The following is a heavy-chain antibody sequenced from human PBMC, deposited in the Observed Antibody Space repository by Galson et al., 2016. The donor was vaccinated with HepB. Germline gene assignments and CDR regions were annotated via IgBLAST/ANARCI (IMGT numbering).Heavy chain of an antibody. D-gene: IGHD3-10*02. J-gene: IGHJ6*02. Sequence: SVKVSCKASGGTFSSTAISWVRQAPGQGLEWMGGIIPMFGTANYAQKFQGRVTITADESTTTAYMELSSLRSEDTAVYYCATNVGGGISLSVDVWGQGTTVTVSS. V-gene: IGHV1-69*13. CDR2: IIPMFGTA. CDR1: GGTFSSTA. CDR3: ATNVGGGISLSVDV.